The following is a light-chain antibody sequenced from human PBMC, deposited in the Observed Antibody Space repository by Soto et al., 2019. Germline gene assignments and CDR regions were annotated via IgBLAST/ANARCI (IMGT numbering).Light chain of an antibody. CDR1: TSDVGGYNY. J-gene: IGLJ3*02. Sequence: QSALTQPASVSGSPGQSIAISCTGTTSDVGGYNYVSWYQQYPGKAPKFMIYEVSNRPSGVSNRFSGSKSGNTASLTISGLQAEDEADYYCRSFPSSSTWVFRPGTKLTVL. V-gene: IGLV2-14*01. CDR3: RSFPSSSTWV. CDR2: EVS.